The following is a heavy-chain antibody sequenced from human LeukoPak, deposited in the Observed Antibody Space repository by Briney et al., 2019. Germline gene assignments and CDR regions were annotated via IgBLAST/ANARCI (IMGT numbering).Heavy chain of an antibody. V-gene: IGHV3-13*01. J-gene: IGHJ4*02. CDR2: IGTAGDT. CDR3: AREGSSGWIDY. CDR1: GFTFSSYD. Sequence: GSLRLSCAASGFTFSSYDMHWVRQATGKGLEWVSAIGTAGDTYYPGSVKGRFTISRENAKNSLYLQMNSLRAGDTAVYYCAREGSSGWIDYWGQGTLVTVSS. D-gene: IGHD6-19*01.